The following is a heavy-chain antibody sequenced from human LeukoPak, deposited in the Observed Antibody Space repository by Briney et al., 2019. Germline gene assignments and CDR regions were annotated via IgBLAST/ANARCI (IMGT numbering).Heavy chain of an antibody. CDR3: ARDLSPGYSGYDPEDAFDI. D-gene: IGHD5-12*01. V-gene: IGHV4-30-4*01. Sequence: SQTLSLTCTVSGGSISSGDYYWIWIRQPPGRGLEWIGYIYYSGSTYYNPSLKSRVTISVDTSKNQFSLKLSSVTAADTAVYYCARDLSPGYSGYDPEDAFDIWGQGTMVTVSS. J-gene: IGHJ3*02. CDR2: IYYSGST. CDR1: GGSISSGDYY.